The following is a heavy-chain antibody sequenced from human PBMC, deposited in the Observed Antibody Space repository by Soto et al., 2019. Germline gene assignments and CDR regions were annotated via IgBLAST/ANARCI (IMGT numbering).Heavy chain of an antibody. CDR1: GFSFSSYW. CDR3: ARRVQILGPHYYFDY. Sequence: PVGSLRLSCVASGFSFSSYWMTWVRQAPGKGLEWVANMNQDGSEKYFVDSVKGRFTISRDNAENSLSLQMNSLRAEDTAVYYCARRVQILGPHYYFDYWGQGALVTVSS. J-gene: IGHJ4*02. D-gene: IGHD2-15*01. V-gene: IGHV3-7*01. CDR2: MNQDGSEK.